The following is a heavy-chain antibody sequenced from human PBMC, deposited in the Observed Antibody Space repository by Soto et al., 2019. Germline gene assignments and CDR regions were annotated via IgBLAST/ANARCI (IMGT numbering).Heavy chain of an antibody. Sequence: GGSLRLSCAASGFTVSSKYMSWVRQAPGKGLEWVSVIYSGGSTYYADSVEGRFTISRDNSKNTLYLQMNSLRAEDTAVYYCARGGDYDFWSGDYANYYYYGMDVWGQGTTVTVSS. CDR2: IYSGGST. V-gene: IGHV3-53*01. CDR1: GFTVSSKY. CDR3: ARGGDYDFWSGDYANYYYYGMDV. D-gene: IGHD3-3*01. J-gene: IGHJ6*02.